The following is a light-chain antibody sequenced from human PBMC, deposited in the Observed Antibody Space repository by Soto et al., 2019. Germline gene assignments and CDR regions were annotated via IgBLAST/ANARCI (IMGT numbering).Light chain of an antibody. V-gene: IGKV3-15*01. Sequence: TLSVSPGERATLSCRARRSVSSNLAWYQQKPGQAPRLLIYDASIRATGIPARFSGSGSGTEFTLTISSLQSEDSAVYYCQQYNEWPLTFGGGTKVDIK. CDR3: QQYNEWPLT. CDR1: RSVSSN. CDR2: DAS. J-gene: IGKJ4*01.